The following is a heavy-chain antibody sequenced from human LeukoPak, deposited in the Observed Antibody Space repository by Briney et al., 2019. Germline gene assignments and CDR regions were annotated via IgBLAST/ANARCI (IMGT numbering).Heavy chain of an antibody. V-gene: IGHV3-73*01. D-gene: IGHD6-13*01. CDR1: GFTFSGSA. Sequence: GGSLRLSCAASGFTFSGSAMHWVRQASGKGLELVGRIRSKANSYATAYAASVKCRFTIYRDDSKNTAYLQMNSLKTEDTAVYYCTSFPIAAAGTGNWGXGXLXXVS. CDR2: IRSKANSYAT. CDR3: TSFPIAAAGTGN. J-gene: IGHJ4*01.